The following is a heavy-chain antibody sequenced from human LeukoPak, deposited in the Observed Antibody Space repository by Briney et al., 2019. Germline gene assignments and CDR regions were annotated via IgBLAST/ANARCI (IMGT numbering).Heavy chain of an antibody. Sequence: GESLRLSCAASGFTFSDYYISWIRQAPGKGLEWISYISSSASSINYADSVKGRFTISRDNIRNSVYLQMNSLRVEDTAVYYCVRDYVSKQLLRGGFDYWGQGTRVTVSS. CDR1: GFTFSDYY. J-gene: IGHJ4*02. D-gene: IGHD2-2*01. V-gene: IGHV3-11*01. CDR3: VRDYVSKQLLRGGFDY. CDR2: ISSSASSI.